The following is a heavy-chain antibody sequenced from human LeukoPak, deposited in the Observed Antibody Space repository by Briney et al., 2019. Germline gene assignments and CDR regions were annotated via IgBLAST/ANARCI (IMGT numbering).Heavy chain of an antibody. CDR3: AREDGYCSGGNCYSYFDS. CDR1: GFTFRSHA. CDR2: IKKTGSET. J-gene: IGHJ4*02. Sequence: GGSLRLSCAASGFTFRSHAIHWVRQAPGKGLEWVAYIKKTGSETYYVDSVKGRFTITRDNTRNTLFLQMYSLRAEDTAMYFCAREDGYCSGGNCYSYFDSWGQGTLVTVSS. V-gene: IGHV3-7*01. D-gene: IGHD2-15*01.